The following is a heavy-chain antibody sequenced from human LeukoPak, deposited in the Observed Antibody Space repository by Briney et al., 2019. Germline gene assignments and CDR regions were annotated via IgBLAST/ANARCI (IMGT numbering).Heavy chain of an antibody. CDR1: GYTFTSYG. Sequence: ASVKVSCKASGYTFTSYGISWVRQAPGQGLEWMGWISAYNGNTNYAQKLQGRVTMATDTSTSTAYMELRSLRSDDTAVYYCARVNDAGSSYAFDIWGQGTMVTVSS. J-gene: IGHJ3*02. CDR2: ISAYNGNT. V-gene: IGHV1-18*01. CDR3: ARVNDAGSSYAFDI. D-gene: IGHD3-10*01.